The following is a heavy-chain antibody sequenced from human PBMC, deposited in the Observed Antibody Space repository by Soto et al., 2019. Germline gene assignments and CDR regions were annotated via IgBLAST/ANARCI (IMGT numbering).Heavy chain of an antibody. Sequence: QVQLQESGPGLVKPSQTLSLTCSVSGDYIHVGGYYWTWIRQRPGKGLEWMGYIYYTGKTYYNPSLESRLTMSVDRSKNQFSLRLTSVTDADTAVYFCGRDLTSNANCIDPWGQGTLVTVSS. CDR1: GDYIHVGGYY. V-gene: IGHV4-30-4*01. J-gene: IGHJ5*02. CDR2: IYYTGKT. D-gene: IGHD2-2*01. CDR3: GRDLTSNANCIDP.